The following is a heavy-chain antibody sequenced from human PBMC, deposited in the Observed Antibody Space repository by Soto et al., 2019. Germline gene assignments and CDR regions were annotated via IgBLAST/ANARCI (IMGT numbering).Heavy chain of an antibody. CDR2: ISAYNGNT. CDR3: ARLATSDDYGDPYFEY. CDR1: GYTFTSSG. V-gene: IGHV1-18*01. Sequence: GPSVKVSCKASGYTFTSSGISWVRQAPGQGLEWMGWISAYNGNTNYAQKLQGRVTMTTDTSTSTAYMELRSLRSDDTAVYYCARLATSDDYGDPYFEYWVQGTLVTVTP. J-gene: IGHJ4*02. D-gene: IGHD4-17*01.